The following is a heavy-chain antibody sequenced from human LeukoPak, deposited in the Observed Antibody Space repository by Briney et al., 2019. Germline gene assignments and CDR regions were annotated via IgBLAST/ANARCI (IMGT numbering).Heavy chain of an antibody. Sequence: PGGSLRLSCAASGFTFDDYAMHWVRQAPGKGLEWVSGISWNSGSIGYADSVKGRFTISRDNAKNSLYLQMNSLRAEDTALYYCAKDIMDTTLYYFDYWGQGTLVTVSS. CDR3: AKDIMDTTLYYFDY. V-gene: IGHV3-9*01. J-gene: IGHJ4*02. CDR1: GFTFDDYA. D-gene: IGHD1-1*01. CDR2: ISWNSGSI.